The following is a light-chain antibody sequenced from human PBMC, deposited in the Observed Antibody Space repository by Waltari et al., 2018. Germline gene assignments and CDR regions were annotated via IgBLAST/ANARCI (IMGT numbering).Light chain of an antibody. CDR1: QTISTW. Sequence: DIQMTQSPSTLSASVGDRVTITCRASQTISTWLAWYQQKPGKAPKLLIYKASSLESWVPSRFSGSGSGTEFTLTISSLQPDDSATYYCQQYNSFPWTFGQGTKVQI. CDR3: QQYNSFPWT. CDR2: KAS. V-gene: IGKV1-5*03. J-gene: IGKJ1*01.